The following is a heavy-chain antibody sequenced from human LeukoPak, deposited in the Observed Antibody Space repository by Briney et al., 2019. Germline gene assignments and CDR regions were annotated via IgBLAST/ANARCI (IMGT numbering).Heavy chain of an antibody. Sequence: SETLSLTCAVYGGSFSGYYWSWIRQPPGKGLEWIGEINHSGSTNYNPSLKSRVTISVDTSKNQFSLKLSSVTAADTAVYYCARNAPHCSSTSCYENWFDPWGQGTLVTVSS. V-gene: IGHV4-34*01. CDR1: GGSFSGYY. CDR2: INHSGST. J-gene: IGHJ5*02. D-gene: IGHD2-2*01. CDR3: ARNAPHCSSTSCYENWFDP.